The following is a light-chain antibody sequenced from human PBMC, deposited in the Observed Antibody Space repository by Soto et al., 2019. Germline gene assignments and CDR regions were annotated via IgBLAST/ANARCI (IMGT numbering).Light chain of an antibody. CDR3: SSYRGSNNFV. CDR2: EVS. Sequence: QSVLTQPASVSGSPGQSITISCTGTSSDVGAYNLVSWYQQLPGKAPELMIYEVSRRPSGVPERFSGSKSGNTASLTVSGLQAEDEAHYYCSSYRGSNNFVFGSGTKVTVL. V-gene: IGLV2-8*01. CDR1: SSDVGAYNL. J-gene: IGLJ1*01.